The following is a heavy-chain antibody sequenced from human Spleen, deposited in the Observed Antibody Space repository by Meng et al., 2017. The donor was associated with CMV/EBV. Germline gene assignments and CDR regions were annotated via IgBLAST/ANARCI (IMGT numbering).Heavy chain of an antibody. Sequence: SQTLSLTCAVYGGSFSGYYWSWIRQPPGKGLEWSGEINHSGSTNYNPSLKSRVTISVDTSKNQFSLKLSSVTAADTDVYYCARGPGNFDYWGQGTLVTVSS. CDR3: ARGPGNFDY. D-gene: IGHD3-10*01. J-gene: IGHJ4*02. V-gene: IGHV4-34*01. CDR2: INHSGST. CDR1: GGSFSGYY.